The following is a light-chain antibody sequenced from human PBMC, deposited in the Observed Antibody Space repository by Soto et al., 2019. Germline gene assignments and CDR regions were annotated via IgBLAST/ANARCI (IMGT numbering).Light chain of an antibody. Sequence: IQMTQSPSSLSASIGDRVTITCQASHDITHYLNWYQQRPGEAPKLLIYDASKLESGVPPRFSGRGSGTEFTLTISSLQPDDFATYFCQQSDLLPLTFGGGTKVEI. CDR1: HDITHY. J-gene: IGKJ4*01. V-gene: IGKV1-33*01. CDR3: QQSDLLPLT. CDR2: DAS.